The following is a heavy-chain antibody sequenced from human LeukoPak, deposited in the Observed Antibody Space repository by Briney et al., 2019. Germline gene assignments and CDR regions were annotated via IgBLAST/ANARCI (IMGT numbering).Heavy chain of an antibody. CDR3: ERHVAVAGNWFAP. D-gene: IGHD6-19*01. V-gene: IGHV4-39*01. Sequence: SSETLSLTCTVSGGSISVISYFWPWIRQPPGKGLEWIWSVTYSESIYYSPSLKSRVTMSEDTSNNQFSLNLTSRTAADTAVYYCERHVAVAGNWFAPWGRGTLVTVSS. J-gene: IGHJ5*02. CDR1: GGSISVISYF. CDR2: VTYSESI.